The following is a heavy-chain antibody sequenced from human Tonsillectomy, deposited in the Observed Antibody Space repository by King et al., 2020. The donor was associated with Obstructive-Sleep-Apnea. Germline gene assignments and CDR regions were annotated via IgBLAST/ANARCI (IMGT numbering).Heavy chain of an antibody. CDR3: AREGENSSARNCDD. J-gene: IGHJ4*02. V-gene: IGHV1-8*01. Sequence: VQLVESGAEVKKPGASVKVSCKASGYTFTSYAINWVRQATGHGLEWMGWMNPNSGNTGYAQKFQGRVTMTRNTSISTAYMGLSSLRSEDTAGYYCAREGENSSARNCDDWGQGTLVTVSS. D-gene: IGHD6-25*01. CDR2: MNPNSGNT. CDR1: GYTFTSYA.